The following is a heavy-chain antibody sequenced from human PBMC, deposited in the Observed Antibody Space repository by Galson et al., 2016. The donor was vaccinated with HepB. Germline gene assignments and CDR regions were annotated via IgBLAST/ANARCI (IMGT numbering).Heavy chain of an antibody. D-gene: IGHD3-16*01. V-gene: IGHV3-23*01. CDR2: IGTDEYT. CDR3: AILKLGTLFDP. CDR1: GLTFSTCD. Sequence: SLRLSCAVSGLTFSTCDMTWVRQAPGKGLEWVSSIGTDEYTYYADSVKGRVTISRDNSKNTLYLQMNSLRAEVTAVYYCAILKLGTLFDPWGQGTLVTVS. J-gene: IGHJ5*02.